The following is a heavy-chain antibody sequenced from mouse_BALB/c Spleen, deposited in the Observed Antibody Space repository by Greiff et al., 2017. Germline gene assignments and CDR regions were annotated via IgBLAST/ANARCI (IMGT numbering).Heavy chain of an antibody. J-gene: IGHJ3*01. CDR2: IYGNGGST. Sequence: EVQLEESGGGLVQPGGSLKLSCAASGFTFSSYGMTWVRQTPGKRLELVATIYGNGGSTYYPDKLKGRFTISSDNAKKSLYQQMSSLKSEDTAMYDCARAGRVHRMEYWGQGTLVTVSA. V-gene: IGHV5-6-3*01. CDR3: ARAGRVHRMEY. CDR1: GFTFSSYG. D-gene: IGHD4-1*01.